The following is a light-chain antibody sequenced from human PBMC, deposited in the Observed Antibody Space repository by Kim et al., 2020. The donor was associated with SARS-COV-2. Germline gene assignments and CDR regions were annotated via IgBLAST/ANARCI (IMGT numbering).Light chain of an antibody. J-gene: IGLJ2*01. V-gene: IGLV1-47*01. Sequence: QSVLTQPPSASGTPGQRVTISCSGSSSNIGSNYVYWYQQLPGMAPKFLIYRNNQRPSGVPDRFSGSKSGTSASLAISGLRSEDEADYYCATWDDSLSGRVFGGGTKLTVL. CDR2: RNN. CDR1: SSNIGSNY. CDR3: ATWDDSLSGRV.